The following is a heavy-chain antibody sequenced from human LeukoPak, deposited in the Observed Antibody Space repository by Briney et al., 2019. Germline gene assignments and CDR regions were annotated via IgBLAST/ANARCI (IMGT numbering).Heavy chain of an antibody. J-gene: IGHJ4*02. V-gene: IGHV1-2*02. CDR2: MNPNSGNT. CDR1: GYTFTGYY. Sequence: PWASVKVSCKASGYTFTGYYKHWVRQAPGQGLEGMGWMNPNSGNTGYAQKFQGRVTMTRDTSISTAYMELSRLRSDDTAVYYCARDLGPLKYSSSFGYWGQGTLVTVSS. CDR3: ARDLGPLKYSSSFGY. D-gene: IGHD6-13*01.